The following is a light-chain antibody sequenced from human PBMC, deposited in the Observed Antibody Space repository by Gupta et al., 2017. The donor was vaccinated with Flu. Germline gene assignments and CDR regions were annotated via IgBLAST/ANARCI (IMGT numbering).Light chain of an antibody. CDR1: QSVSSY. J-gene: IGKJ1*01. CDR3: QQRSSWLTWT. Sequence: ATLPVSPGERATLACRASQSVSSYLAWYQQKPGQAPRLLIYGASNRATGIPARFSGSGSGTDFTLTISSLEPEDFAVYYCQQRSSWLTWTFGQGTKVEVK. CDR2: GAS. V-gene: IGKV3-11*01.